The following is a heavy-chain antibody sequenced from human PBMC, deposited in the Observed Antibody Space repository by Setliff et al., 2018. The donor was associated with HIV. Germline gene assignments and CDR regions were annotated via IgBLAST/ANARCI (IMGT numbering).Heavy chain of an antibody. Sequence: ASVKVSCKASGYTFTSYGISWVRQAPGQGLEWMGWISAYNGNTNYAQKLQGRVTMTTDTSTSTAYVELRSLRSDDTAVYYCARGLGSSSWYLYSYDAFDIWGQGTMVTVSS. J-gene: IGHJ3*02. D-gene: IGHD6-13*01. CDR2: ISAYNGNT. CDR3: ARGLGSSSWYLYSYDAFDI. V-gene: IGHV1-18*01. CDR1: GYTFTSYG.